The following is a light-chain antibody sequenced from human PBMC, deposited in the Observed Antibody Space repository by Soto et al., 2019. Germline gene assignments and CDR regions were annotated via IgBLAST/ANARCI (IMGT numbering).Light chain of an antibody. CDR3: CSYAGSYPSV. CDR1: SSDVGGYNY. CDR2: DVS. V-gene: IGLV2-11*01. J-gene: IGLJ1*01. Sequence: QSALTQPRSGSGSPGQAGTISCTGTSSDVGGYNYVSWYQQHPGKAPKLMIYDVSKRPSGVPDRFSGSKSGNTASLTISALQAADEADYSSCSYAGSYPSVFGTGTKATVL.